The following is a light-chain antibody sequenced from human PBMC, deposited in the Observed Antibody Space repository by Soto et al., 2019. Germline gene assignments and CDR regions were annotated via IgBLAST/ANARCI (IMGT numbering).Light chain of an antibody. J-gene: IGLJ3*02. CDR3: QSYDNNLSGWV. CDR2: SNS. Sequence: QSVLTQPPSVSGAPGQRVTISCTGSSSNIGANYDVHRYQQIPGAAPKLLIQSNSNRPSGVPDRFSGSKSGTSASLAITGLQAEDEADYYCQSYDNNLSGWVFGGGTKLTVL. V-gene: IGLV1-40*01. CDR1: SSNIGANYD.